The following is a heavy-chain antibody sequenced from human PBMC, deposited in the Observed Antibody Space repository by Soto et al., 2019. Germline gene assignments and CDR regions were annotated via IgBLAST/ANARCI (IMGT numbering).Heavy chain of an antibody. Sequence: EVQLLESGGGLVQPGGSLRLSCAASRFTFSTYWMTWVRQTPGKGLEWVANIHQDGNEKYYMDSVKGRFTISRDNAKNSLYLQMTSLRAEDTAVYYCAGGNALDVWGQGTTVTVSS. CDR1: RFTFSTYW. CDR2: IHQDGNEK. J-gene: IGHJ6*02. V-gene: IGHV3-7*01. CDR3: AGGNALDV.